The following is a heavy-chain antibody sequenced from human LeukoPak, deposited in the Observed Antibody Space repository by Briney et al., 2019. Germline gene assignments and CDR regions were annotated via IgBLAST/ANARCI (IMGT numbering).Heavy chain of an antibody. Sequence: ASVKVSCKASGYTFTSYGISWVRQAPGQGLECMGWISAYNGNTNYAQKLQGRVTMTTDTSTSTAYMELRSLRSDDTAVYYCAIGGRPDYYYDSSGYWYYWGQGTLVTVSS. J-gene: IGHJ4*02. D-gene: IGHD3-22*01. CDR3: AIGGRPDYYYDSSGYWYY. V-gene: IGHV1-18*01. CDR2: ISAYNGNT. CDR1: GYTFTSYG.